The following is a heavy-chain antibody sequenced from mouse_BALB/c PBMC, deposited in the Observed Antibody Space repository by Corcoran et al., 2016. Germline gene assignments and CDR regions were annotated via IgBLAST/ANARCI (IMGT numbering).Heavy chain of an antibody. J-gene: IGHJ4*01. CDR3: ARLLRSFYAMDY. CDR1: GFNVIDTY. CDR2: IDPANGNT. V-gene: IGHV14-3*02. Sequence: EVQLRPSGADLVKPGASVKVSCTASGFNVIDTYMHWVTQRPEQGLEWVGRIDPANGNTTYDPKFQGKATRTAYTSSNTAYLQLSSLTSEDTADYYCARLLRSFYAMDYLGQGASVTVSS. D-gene: IGHD1-1*01.